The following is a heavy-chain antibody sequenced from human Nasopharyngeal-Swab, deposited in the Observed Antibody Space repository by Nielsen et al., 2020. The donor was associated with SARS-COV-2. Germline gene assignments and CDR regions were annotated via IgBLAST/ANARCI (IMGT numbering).Heavy chain of an antibody. CDR1: GFTFSSYG. CDR2: ISYDGSNK. V-gene: IGHV3-30*03. J-gene: IGHJ3*02. Sequence: GESLKISCAASGFTFSSYGMHWVRQAPGKGLEWVAVISYDGSNKYYADSVKGRFTISRDNSKNTLYLQMNSLRAEDTAVYYCARGLAVAGSRAFDIWGQGTMVTVSS. CDR3: ARGLAVAGSRAFDI. D-gene: IGHD6-19*01.